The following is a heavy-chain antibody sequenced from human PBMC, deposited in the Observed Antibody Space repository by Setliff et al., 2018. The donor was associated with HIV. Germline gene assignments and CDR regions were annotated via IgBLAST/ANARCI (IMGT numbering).Heavy chain of an antibody. Sequence: SETLSLTCTVSGGSISSRGDYWSWVRQHPRKGLEWIGYIYYTGSTYSNPSLQSRVRISVDTSKNQFSLRLNSVTAADTAVYYCARDSANGKTANLNYLDVWGKGTTVTVS. CDR1: GGSISSRGDY. D-gene: IGHD2-8*01. V-gene: IGHV4-31*03. CDR2: IYYTGST. CDR3: ARDSANGKTANLNYLDV. J-gene: IGHJ6*03.